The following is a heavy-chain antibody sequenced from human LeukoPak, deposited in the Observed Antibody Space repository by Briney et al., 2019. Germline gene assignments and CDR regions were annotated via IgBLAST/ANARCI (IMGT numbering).Heavy chain of an antibody. V-gene: IGHV3-48*01. CDR3: ARTSYGSGGSYYYYGMDV. CDR2: ISSSSSTI. CDR1: GFTFSSYS. D-gene: IGHD3-10*01. J-gene: IGHJ6*02. Sequence: GGSLRLSCAASGFTFSSYSMNWVRQAPGKGLEWVSYISSSSSTIYYADSVKGRFTISRDNAKNSLYLQMNSLRAEDTAVYYCARTSYGSGGSYYYYGMDVWGQGTTVTVSS.